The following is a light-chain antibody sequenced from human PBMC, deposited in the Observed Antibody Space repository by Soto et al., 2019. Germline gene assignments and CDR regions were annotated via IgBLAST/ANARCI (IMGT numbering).Light chain of an antibody. CDR2: DAS. CDR3: QHSFTVPVA. J-gene: IGKJ4*01. Sequence: DIQMTQSPSFLSASVGDRVAIPCRASQNINDNLYWYQLKPGKVPKLLIHDASTLRSGVPSRFSGSGYGTDFTLTISSLQPEDLAIYYCQHSFTVPVAFGGGTKVEMK. V-gene: IGKV1-39*01. CDR1: QNINDN.